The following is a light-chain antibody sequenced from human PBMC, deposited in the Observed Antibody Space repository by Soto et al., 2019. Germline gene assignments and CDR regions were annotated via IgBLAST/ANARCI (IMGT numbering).Light chain of an antibody. CDR3: ASYAGSNKV. Sequence: QSVLTQPPSASRSPGQSVTISCTGTSSDVGGYNYVSWYQQHPGKAPKLMIYEVTKRPSGVPDRFSGSKSGNTASLTVFGLLAEDEADYYCASYAGSNKVFGTGTKLTVL. J-gene: IGLJ1*01. CDR2: EVT. V-gene: IGLV2-8*02. CDR1: SSDVGGYNY.